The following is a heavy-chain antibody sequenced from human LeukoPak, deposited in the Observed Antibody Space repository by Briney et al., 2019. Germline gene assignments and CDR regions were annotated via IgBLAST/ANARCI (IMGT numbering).Heavy chain of an antibody. CDR2: IRYDGTSK. D-gene: IGHD6-19*01. CDR1: GFAFSTYG. J-gene: IGHJ4*02. Sequence: GGSLRLSCAASGFAFSTYGMHWVRQAPDRGLEWVAFIRYDGTSKYYADSVKGRFTISRDNSKNTLYQEMNSLRAEDTAVYYCAKGYSSGWKVDFWGQGTLATVSS. V-gene: IGHV3-30*02. CDR3: AKGYSSGWKVDF.